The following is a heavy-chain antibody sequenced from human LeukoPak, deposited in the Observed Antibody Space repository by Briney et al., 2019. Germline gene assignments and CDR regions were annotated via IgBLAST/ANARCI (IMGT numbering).Heavy chain of an antibody. D-gene: IGHD1-26*01. J-gene: IGHJ4*02. V-gene: IGHV3-21*04. Sequence: GGSLRLSCAASGFTFNSYIMNWVRQVPGKGLEWVSSISRTGTYTFLAGSVKDRFTISRDNSKNTLYLQMNSLRAEDAAVYYCARVQRQWELLIAYFDYWGQGALVTVSS. CDR1: GFTFNSYI. CDR2: ISRTGTYT. CDR3: ARVQRQWELLIAYFDY.